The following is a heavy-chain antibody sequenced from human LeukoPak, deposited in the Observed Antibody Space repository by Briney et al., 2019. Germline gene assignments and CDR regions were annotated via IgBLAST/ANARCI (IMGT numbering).Heavy chain of an antibody. CDR3: ARVVTAVYYYYMDV. D-gene: IGHD2-21*02. CDR1: GYTFTGYY. V-gene: IGHV1-2*06. Sequence: ASVKVSCXASGYTFTGYYMHWVRQAPGQGLEWMGRINPNSGGTNYAQKFQGRVTMTRDTSISTAYMELSRLRSDDTAVYYCARVVTAVYYYYMDVWGKGTTVTVSS. J-gene: IGHJ6*03. CDR2: INPNSGGT.